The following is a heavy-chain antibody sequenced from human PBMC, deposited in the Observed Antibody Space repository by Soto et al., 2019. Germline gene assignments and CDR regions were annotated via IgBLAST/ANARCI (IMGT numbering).Heavy chain of an antibody. D-gene: IGHD5-12*01. Sequence: QLQLQESGPGLVKPSETLSLTCTVSGGSISSSSYYWGWIRQPPGKGLEWIGSIYYSGSTYYNPSLKSRVTISVDTSKNQFSLKLSSVTAADTAVYYCARQGRDGYNYYFDYWGQGTLVTVSS. CDR2: IYYSGST. CDR3: ARQGRDGYNYYFDY. CDR1: GGSISSSSYY. J-gene: IGHJ4*02. V-gene: IGHV4-39*01.